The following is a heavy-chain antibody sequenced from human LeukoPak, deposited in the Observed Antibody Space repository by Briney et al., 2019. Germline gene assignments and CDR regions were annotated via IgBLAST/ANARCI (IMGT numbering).Heavy chain of an antibody. CDR1: GGSISSGGYY. CDR2: IYYSGST. J-gene: IGHJ6*03. D-gene: IGHD5/OR15-5a*01. V-gene: IGHV4-31*03. Sequence: SQTLSLTCTVSGGSISSGGYYWSWIRQHPGKGLEWIGYIYYSGSTYYNPSLKSRVTISVDSSKNQFSLKLSSVTAADTAVYYCARGVSYYYYMDVWGKGTTVTVSS. CDR3: ARGVSYYYYMDV.